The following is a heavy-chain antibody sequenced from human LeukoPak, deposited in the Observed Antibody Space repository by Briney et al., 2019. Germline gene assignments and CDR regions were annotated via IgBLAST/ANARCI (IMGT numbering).Heavy chain of an antibody. CDR3: TRDSADYDILTGYYTFDY. J-gene: IGHJ4*02. D-gene: IGHD3-9*01. Sequence: HTGGSLRLSCAASGFTFSSYAMSWVRQAPGKGLEWVGFIRSKAYGGTAEYAASVKGRFTISRDDSKSIAYLQMNGLKTEDTAVYYCTRDSADYDILTGYYTFDYWGQGTLVTVSS. V-gene: IGHV3-49*04. CDR1: GFTFSSYA. CDR2: IRSKAYGGTA.